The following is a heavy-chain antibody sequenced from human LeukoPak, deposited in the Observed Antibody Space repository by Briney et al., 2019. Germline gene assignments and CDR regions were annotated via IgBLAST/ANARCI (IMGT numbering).Heavy chain of an antibody. CDR2: INHSGST. CDR3: ASLILR. J-gene: IGHJ4*02. V-gene: IGHV4-34*01. Sequence: PGGSLRLSCAASGFTFGDYVMSWVRQPPGKGLEWIGEINHSGSTNYNPSLKSRVTISVDTSKNQFSLKLSSVTAADTAVYYCASLILRWGQGTLVTVSS. CDR1: GFTFGDYV.